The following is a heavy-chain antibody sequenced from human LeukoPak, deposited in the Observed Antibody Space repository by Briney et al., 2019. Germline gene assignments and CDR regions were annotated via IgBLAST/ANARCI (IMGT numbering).Heavy chain of an antibody. V-gene: IGHV3-30*02. CDR2: IRYDGSNK. Sequence: GGSLRLSCAASGFTFSSYGMHWVRQAPGKGLEWVTFIRYDGSNKYYADSVKGRFTISRDNSKNTLYLQMNSLRAEDTAVYYCAKEGRLYYYYVDVWGKGTTVTISS. J-gene: IGHJ6*03. CDR1: GFTFSSYG. CDR3: AKEGRLYYYYVDV.